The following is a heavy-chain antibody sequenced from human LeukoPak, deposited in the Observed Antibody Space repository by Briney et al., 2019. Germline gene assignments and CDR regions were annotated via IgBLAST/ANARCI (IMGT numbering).Heavy chain of an antibody. J-gene: IGHJ4*02. CDR2: ISGSGNTT. CDR3: ARDYRIGMVTYLMGY. CDR1: QFTFSNYA. V-gene: IGHV3-23*01. Sequence: GGSLRLSCAASQFTFSNYAMSWVRQAPGKGLEWVSAISGSGNTTYFGDSVTGRFTISRDNSKNTVYLQMNSLRAEDTAVYYCARDYRIGMVTYLMGYWGQGTLVTVSS. D-gene: IGHD5-18*01.